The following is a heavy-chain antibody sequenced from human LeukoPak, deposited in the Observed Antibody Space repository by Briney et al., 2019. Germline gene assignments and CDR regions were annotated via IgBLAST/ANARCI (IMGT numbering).Heavy chain of an antibody. D-gene: IGHD2-2*01. V-gene: IGHV1-69*06. Sequence: SVKVSCKASGGTFSSYAISWVRQAPGQGLEWMGGIIPIFGTANYAQKFQGRVTTTADKSTSTAYMELSSLRSEDTAVYYCAHARDCSSTSCYQYYFDYWGQGTLVTVSS. CDR3: AHARDCSSTSCYQYYFDY. J-gene: IGHJ4*02. CDR1: GGTFSSYA. CDR2: IIPIFGTA.